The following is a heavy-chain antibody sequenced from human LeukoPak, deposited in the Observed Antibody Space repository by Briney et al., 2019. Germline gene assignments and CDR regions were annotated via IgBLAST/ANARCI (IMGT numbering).Heavy chain of an antibody. CDR1: GFTFSTFS. J-gene: IGHJ3*02. D-gene: IGHD1-20*01. CDR3: ARFEDNWNVGVFDI. V-gene: IGHV3-21*01. Sequence: GGSLRLSCAASGFTFSTFSMNWVRQAPEKGLEWVSSIGSTSSYIHYADSVKGRFTISRDNAKNSLYLQMNSLRAEDTAVYYCARFEDNWNVGVFDIWGQGTMVTVSS. CDR2: IGSTSSYI.